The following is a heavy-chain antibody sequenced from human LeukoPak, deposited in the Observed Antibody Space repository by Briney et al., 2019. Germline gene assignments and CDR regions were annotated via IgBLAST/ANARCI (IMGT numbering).Heavy chain of an antibody. CDR2: ISYDGSTK. Sequence: GGSLRLSCAASGFTFSSYAMHWVRQAPGRGLEWVAVISYDGSTKYYADSVKGRFTISRDNAKNSLYLQMNSLRAEDTAVYYCARVIVATSYYFDYWGQGTLVTVSS. CDR3: ARVIVATSYYFDY. D-gene: IGHD5-12*01. V-gene: IGHV3-30-3*01. CDR1: GFTFSSYA. J-gene: IGHJ4*02.